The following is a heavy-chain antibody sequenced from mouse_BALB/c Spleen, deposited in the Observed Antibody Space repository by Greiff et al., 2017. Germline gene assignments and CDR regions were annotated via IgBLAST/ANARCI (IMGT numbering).Heavy chain of an antibody. CDR1: GYAFPNYL. Sequence: QVQLKESGAELVRPGTSVKVSCKASGYAFPNYLIEWVKQRPGQGLEWIGVINPGSGGTNYNEKFKGKATLTADKSSSTAYMQLSSLTSDDSAVYFCARSRSSFDYWGQGTTLTVSS. J-gene: IGHJ2*01. CDR2: INPGSGGT. V-gene: IGHV1-54*01. D-gene: IGHD1-1*01. CDR3: ARSRSSFDY.